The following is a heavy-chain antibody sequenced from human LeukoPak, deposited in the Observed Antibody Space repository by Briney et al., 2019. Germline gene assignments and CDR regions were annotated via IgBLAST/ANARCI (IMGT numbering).Heavy chain of an antibody. CDR1: GFTASSNY. V-gene: IGHV3-66*01. CDR3: ARDLGSSWYRGRGDY. J-gene: IGHJ4*02. D-gene: IGHD6-13*01. CDR2: IYSGGST. Sequence: PGGSLRLSCAASGFTASSNYMSWVRQAPGKGLEWVSVIYSGGSTYYADSVKGRFTISRDNSKNTLYLQMNSLRAEDTAVYYCARDLGSSWYRGRGDYWGQGTLVTVSS.